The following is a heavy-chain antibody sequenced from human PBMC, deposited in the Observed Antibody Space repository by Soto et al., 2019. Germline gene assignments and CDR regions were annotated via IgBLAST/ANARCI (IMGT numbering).Heavy chain of an antibody. CDR1: GGSFSGYY. CDR2: INHRGST. J-gene: IGHJ3*02. D-gene: IGHD2-2*01. Sequence: SETLSLTCAVYGGSFSGYYWSWIRQPPGKGLEWIGEINHRGSTNYNPSLKRRVTISGDTSKNQFSLKLISVTAADTAVYSFARDTLTPAGKGAFDIWGQGTMVTVSS. CDR3: ARDTLTPAGKGAFDI. V-gene: IGHV4-34*01.